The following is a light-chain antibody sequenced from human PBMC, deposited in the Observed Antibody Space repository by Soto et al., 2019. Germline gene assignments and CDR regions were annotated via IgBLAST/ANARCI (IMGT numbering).Light chain of an antibody. Sequence: VFTQSPGTRSLSPGEGATLSCRASQSVSSRLAWYQQKPGQAPRLLIYDASSRATGIPDRFSGGGSGTDFTLTISRLGPEDFAVYYCQQFSSYPLTFGGGTKVDIK. V-gene: IGKV3-20*01. J-gene: IGKJ4*01. CDR1: QSVSSR. CDR3: QQFSSYPLT. CDR2: DAS.